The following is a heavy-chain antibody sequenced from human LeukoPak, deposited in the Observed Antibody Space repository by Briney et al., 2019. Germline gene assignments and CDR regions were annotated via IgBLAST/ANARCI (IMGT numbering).Heavy chain of an antibody. CDR1: GFTFDDHG. V-gene: IGHV3-21*01. Sequence: KPGGSLRLSCAASGFTFDDHGMSWVRQVPGKGLEWISSISGRSSHMYYGDSVKGRFSISRDNAKNSLYLQMNSLGVEDTAVYYCGRAFPPLRLSSARDFWGQGVLVTVSS. D-gene: IGHD3-16*02. CDR2: ISGRSSHM. J-gene: IGHJ4*02. CDR3: GRAFPPLRLSSARDF.